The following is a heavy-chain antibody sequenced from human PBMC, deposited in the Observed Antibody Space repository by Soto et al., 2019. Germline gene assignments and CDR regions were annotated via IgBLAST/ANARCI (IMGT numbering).Heavy chain of an antibody. Sequence: SETLSLTCSVSGDSISSSLYQWGWIRQPPGKGLEWIGSIYGGASTYYNPSLKSRVTISGDTSKNQFSLKLTSVTAADTAIYFCARQGGAAYSSTWPYWGQGTLVTVSS. CDR1: GDSISSSLYQ. D-gene: IGHD6-13*01. CDR2: IYGGAST. V-gene: IGHV4-39*01. J-gene: IGHJ4*02. CDR3: ARQGGAAYSSTWPY.